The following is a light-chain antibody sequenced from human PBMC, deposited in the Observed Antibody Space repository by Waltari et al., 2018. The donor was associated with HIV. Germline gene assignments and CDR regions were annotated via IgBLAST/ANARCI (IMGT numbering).Light chain of an antibody. J-gene: IGLJ3*02. CDR1: SSDIGCYKY. CDR2: DVS. CDR3: SSYTTSSTWV. Sequence: QSALTQPASVSGSPGQSITISCPGTSSDIGCYKYVSWYQQQPGKAPKLMISDVSNRPSGVSDRFSGSKAGNTACLTSYGLQAEDEADYYCSSYTTSSTWVFGGGTKLTVL. V-gene: IGLV2-14*03.